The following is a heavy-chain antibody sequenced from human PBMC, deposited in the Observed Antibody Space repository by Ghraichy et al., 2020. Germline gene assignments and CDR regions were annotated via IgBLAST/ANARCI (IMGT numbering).Heavy chain of an antibody. V-gene: IGHV3-23*01. CDR2: INGSGGTT. CDR3: AKEVPTGDQIDN. J-gene: IGHJ4*02. Sequence: GGSLRLSCAASGFTFRNYVMSWVRQAPGKGLEWVSDINGSGGTTHYADSVKGRFTISRDNSKNTLYLQISSLRAEDTAVYYCAKEVPTGDQIDNWGQGTLVTVSS. D-gene: IGHD7-27*01. CDR1: GFTFRNYV.